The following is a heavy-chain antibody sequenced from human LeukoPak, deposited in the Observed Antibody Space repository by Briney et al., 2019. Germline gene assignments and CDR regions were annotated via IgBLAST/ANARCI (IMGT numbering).Heavy chain of an antibody. CDR3: ARDYTSAGMDV. D-gene: IGHD3-16*01. J-gene: IGHJ6*02. Sequence: GGSLRLSCAVSGFTFSDDYMDWVRQAPGKGLEWVGRTRNKANRYTTEYAASVKGRFTISRDESKNSLYLQMNSLKTEDTAVYYCARDYTSAGMDVWGQGTTVTVSS. V-gene: IGHV3-72*01. CDR1: GFTFSDDY. CDR2: TRNKANRYTT.